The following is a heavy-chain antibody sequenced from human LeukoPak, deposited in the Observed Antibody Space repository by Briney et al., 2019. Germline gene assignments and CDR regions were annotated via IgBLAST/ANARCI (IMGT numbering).Heavy chain of an antibody. Sequence: PSETLSLTCTVSGGSISSSSYYWGWIRQPPGKGLEWIGSIYYSGSTYYNPSLKSRVTISVDTSKNQSSLRLSSVTAADTAVYYCARRSSSDIVVVPAATFDYWGQGTLVTVSS. J-gene: IGHJ4*02. CDR1: GGSISSSSYY. CDR3: ARRSSSDIVVVPAATFDY. V-gene: IGHV4-39*01. D-gene: IGHD2-2*01. CDR2: IYYSGST.